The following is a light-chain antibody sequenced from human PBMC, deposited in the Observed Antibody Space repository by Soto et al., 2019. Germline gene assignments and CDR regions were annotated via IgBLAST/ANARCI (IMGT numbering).Light chain of an antibody. J-gene: IGLJ1*01. Sequence: QSALAQPASVSGSPGQSITISCTGTSSDVGSYNLVSWYQQYPGKAPKLMIYEGTRRPSGVSDRFSGPKSGNTASLTISGLKAEDEADYYCCSYAVGSTYVFGTGTKLTVL. CDR3: CSYAVGSTYV. V-gene: IGLV2-23*01. CDR2: EGT. CDR1: SSDVGSYNL.